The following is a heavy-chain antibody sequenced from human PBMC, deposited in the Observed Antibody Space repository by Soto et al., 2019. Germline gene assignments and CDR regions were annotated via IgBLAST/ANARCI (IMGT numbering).Heavy chain of an antibody. CDR1: GGTFSSYT. J-gene: IGHJ4*02. Sequence: QLQLVQSGAEVREPGSSVKVSCKASGGTFSSYTVIWLRQAPGQGLEWMGGITPTLNIAKYAEKFQGRVTITADESTSTVNMHLSSLRSEDTAVYFCARGYYSGSNPSAFDYWGQGTLVAGSS. D-gene: IGHD1-26*01. V-gene: IGHV1-69*01. CDR3: ARGYYSGSNPSAFDY. CDR2: ITPTLNIA.